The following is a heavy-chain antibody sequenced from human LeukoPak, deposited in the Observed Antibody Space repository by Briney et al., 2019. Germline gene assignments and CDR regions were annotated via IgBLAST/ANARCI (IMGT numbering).Heavy chain of an antibody. CDR2: IYYSGRT. CDR1: GGSISGSSHY. CDR3: ARLVGDSDSNNYYSEYFRH. D-gene: IGHD3-22*01. J-gene: IGHJ1*01. Sequence: SETLSLTCTVTGGSISGSSHYWGWIRQSPGKGLEWIGSIYYSGRTYYNPSVKSRVTISVDTPKNQFSLRLSSVTAADTAVYYCARLVGDSDSNNYYSEYFRHWGRGTLVTVSS. V-gene: IGHV4-39*01.